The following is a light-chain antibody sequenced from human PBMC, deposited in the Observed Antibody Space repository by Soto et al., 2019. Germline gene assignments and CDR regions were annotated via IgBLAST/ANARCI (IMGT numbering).Light chain of an antibody. CDR2: GAS. CDR1: QSVTRN. CDR3: QQYDQWPVT. J-gene: IGKJ4*01. Sequence: EIVMTQSPATLSVSPGERVTFSCRASQSVTRNLAWYQHKPGQAPRLLISGASTGAAAIPARFSGSGSGTEFTLTINRLQSEDYAIYYCQQYDQWPVTFGGGTKVEIK. V-gene: IGKV3-15*01.